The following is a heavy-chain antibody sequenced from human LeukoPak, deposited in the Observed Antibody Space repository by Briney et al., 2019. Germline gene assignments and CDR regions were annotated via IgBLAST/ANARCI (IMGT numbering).Heavy chain of an antibody. CDR2: ISHSGTT. CDR1: GGSISSGNW. J-gene: IGHJ3*02. CDR3: ARMSGGNDAFDI. D-gene: IGHD4-23*01. V-gene: IGHV4-4*02. Sequence: PSETLSLTCAVSGGSISSGNWWTWVRQPPGKGLEWIGEISHSGTTNYNPSLESRVSLSLDKSKNQLSLTLNSVTAADTAVYYCARMSGGNDAFDIWGQGTMVTVSS.